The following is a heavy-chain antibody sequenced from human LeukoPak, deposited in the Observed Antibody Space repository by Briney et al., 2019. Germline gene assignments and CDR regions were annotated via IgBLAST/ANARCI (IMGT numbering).Heavy chain of an antibody. Sequence: GGSLRLSCAGSGFTFGGYGMHWFRQTPGKGREWVAVIAYDGSRAFYADSVKGRFTISRDNSKNTMSVQMDDLRAEDTAVYYCTRYYNDHFDYWGQGTLVTVSS. V-gene: IGHV3-33*01. CDR1: GFTFGGYG. CDR3: TRYYNDHFDY. J-gene: IGHJ4*02. D-gene: IGHD3-22*01. CDR2: IAYDGSRA.